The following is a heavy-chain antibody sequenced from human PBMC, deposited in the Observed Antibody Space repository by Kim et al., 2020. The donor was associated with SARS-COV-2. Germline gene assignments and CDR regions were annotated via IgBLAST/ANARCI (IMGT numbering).Heavy chain of an antibody. J-gene: IGHJ6*03. CDR2: LRYSGRT. Sequence: SETLSLTCTVSGDSISTPSHYWGWVRQPPGEGLQWIGHLRYSGRTYYNPSLESRVSLSVDTSKNQFSLTVTSMTAADTAVYYCARHSGSGNTFFNFFYYLDVWGRGTAVTVSS. CDR3: ARHSGSGNTFFNFFYYLDV. V-gene: IGHV4-39*01. CDR1: GDSISTPSHY. D-gene: IGHD3-10*01.